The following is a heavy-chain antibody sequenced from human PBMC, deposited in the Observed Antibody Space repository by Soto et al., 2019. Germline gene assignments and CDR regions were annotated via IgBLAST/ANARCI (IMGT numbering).Heavy chain of an antibody. CDR3: AGGATGRAPFQH. CDR2: SRNKANSYTT. V-gene: IGHV3-72*01. CDR1: GFTFSDYF. Sequence: EVQLVESGGGLVQPGGSLRLSCAASGFTFSDYFMDWVRQAPGKGPEWVGRSRNKANSYTTEYAASVKGRFSISRDDSKNSLHLQMNSLKTEDAAVYYCAGGATGRAPFQHWGRGTLVTVSS. J-gene: IGHJ1*01. D-gene: IGHD6-13*01.